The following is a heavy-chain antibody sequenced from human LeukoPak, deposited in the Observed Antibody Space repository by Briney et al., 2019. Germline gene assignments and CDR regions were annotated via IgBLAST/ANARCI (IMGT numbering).Heavy chain of an antibody. CDR1: GFTFSSYA. V-gene: IGHV3-23*01. CDR2: IGAGGTFT. D-gene: IGHD5-18*01. Sequence: GGSLRLSCTASGFTFSSYAMNWVRQAPGKGLEWVSGIGAGGTFTYYADSVKGRFTISRDNGKNSLYLQMNSLRAEDTAVYYCARVHYNTAMVDIDYWGQGTLVTVSS. CDR3: ARVHYNTAMVDIDY. J-gene: IGHJ4*02.